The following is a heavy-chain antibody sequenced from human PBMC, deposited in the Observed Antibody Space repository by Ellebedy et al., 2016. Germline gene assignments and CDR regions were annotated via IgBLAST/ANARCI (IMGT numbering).Heavy chain of an antibody. V-gene: IGHV3-7*03. Sequence: ETLSLTXIVSGGSISRYYWSWVRQAPGKGLEWVANIKKDGSEKYYADSVRGRFTVSRDNAKNSLYLQMNSLTADDTAQYYCGKSWGGGIRDYVDHWGQGTLVTVSA. CDR2: IKKDGSEK. CDR3: GKSWGGGIRDYVDH. CDR1: GGSISRYY. D-gene: IGHD2-21*01. J-gene: IGHJ4*02.